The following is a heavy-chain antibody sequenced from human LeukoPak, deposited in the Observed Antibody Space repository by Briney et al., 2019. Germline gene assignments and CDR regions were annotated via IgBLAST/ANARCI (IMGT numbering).Heavy chain of an antibody. CDR1: GFTFSSYP. D-gene: IGHD1-26*01. J-gene: IGHJ6*02. CDR2: ISYDGSNK. CDR3: AGGAAHYYYYGTDV. Sequence: ESGGSLRLSCAASGFTFSSYPMHWVRQAPGKGLEWVAVISYDGSNKYYADSVKGRFTISRDTSKNTLYLQMNSLRAEDTAVYYCAGGAAHYYYYGTDVWGQGTTVTVSS. V-gene: IGHV3-30-3*01.